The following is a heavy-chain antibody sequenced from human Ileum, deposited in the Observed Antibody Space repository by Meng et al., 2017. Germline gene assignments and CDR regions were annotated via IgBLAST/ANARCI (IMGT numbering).Heavy chain of an antibody. J-gene: IGHJ4*02. D-gene: IGHD3-16*01. CDR1: GSTFNNSS. Sequence: VRLVRSGVAGKKPRRAWRIVCHSHGSTFNNSSRRWVRRAAGQGLEWLGVSNPSGGGTNYAQKFQGRVTMTRGTSANTVYMELGSLKSEDTAVYYCVREFRGGYFDYWGQGTLVTVSS. CDR3: VREFRGGYFDY. CDR2: SNPSGGGT. V-gene: IGHV1-46*02.